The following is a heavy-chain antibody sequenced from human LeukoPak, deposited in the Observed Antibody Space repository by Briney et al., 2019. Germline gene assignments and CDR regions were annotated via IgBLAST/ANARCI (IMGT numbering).Heavy chain of an antibody. CDR2: IYHSGST. Sequence: SETLSLTCAVSGYSISSGYYWGWIRQPPGKGLEWIGSIYHSGSTYYNPSLKSRVTISVDTSKNQFSLKLSSVTAADTAVYYCASRSSYFDYWGQGTLVTVSS. CDR1: GYSISSGYY. V-gene: IGHV4-38-2*01. CDR3: ASRSSYFDY. J-gene: IGHJ4*02.